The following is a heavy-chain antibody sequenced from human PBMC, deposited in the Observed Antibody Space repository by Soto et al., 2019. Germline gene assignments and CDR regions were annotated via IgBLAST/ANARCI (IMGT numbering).Heavy chain of an antibody. D-gene: IGHD2-21*01. CDR1: GGSISSYY. CDR3: ARGPYCGDECYFAY. CDR2: IYNSGTT. Sequence: XETLSLTCSVFGGSISSYYWSWIRQPAGKGLEWIGRIYNSGTTNYNPSLESRVTMSVDPSKNQISLKLSSATAADTAIYYCARGPYCGDECYFAYWGQGTLVTVSS. V-gene: IGHV4-4*07. J-gene: IGHJ4*02.